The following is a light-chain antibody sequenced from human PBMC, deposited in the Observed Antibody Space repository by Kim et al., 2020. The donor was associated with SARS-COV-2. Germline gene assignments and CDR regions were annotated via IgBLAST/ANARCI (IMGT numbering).Light chain of an antibody. CDR3: QVWDSSGDHYV. CDR1: NIGSKS. J-gene: IGLJ1*01. CDR2: YDS. Sequence: SYELTQPPSVSVAPGKTARITRGGNNIGSKSVHWYQQKPGQAPVLVIYYDSDRPSGIPERFSGSNSGNTATLTISRVEAGDEADYYCQVWDSSGDHYVFGTGTKVTVL. V-gene: IGLV3-21*04.